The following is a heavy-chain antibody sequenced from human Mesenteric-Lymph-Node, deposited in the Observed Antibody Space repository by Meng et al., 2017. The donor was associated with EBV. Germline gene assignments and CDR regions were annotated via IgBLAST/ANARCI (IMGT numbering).Heavy chain of an antibody. CDR3: ATEARSGTFNWFDS. Sequence: QVQLGQSGAEVKKPGASVKVSCKASGYIFTNYGINWVRQAPGQGLEWMGWISTYSGNTDYAQKFQGRVTMTTDTSTSTAYMELRSFRSDDTAVFYCATEARSGTFNWFDSWGQGTLVTVSS. CDR2: ISTYSGNT. J-gene: IGHJ5*01. CDR1: GYIFTNYG. D-gene: IGHD1-1*01. V-gene: IGHV1-18*01.